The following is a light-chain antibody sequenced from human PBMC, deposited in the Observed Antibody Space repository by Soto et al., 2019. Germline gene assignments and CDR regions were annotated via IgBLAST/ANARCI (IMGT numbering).Light chain of an antibody. Sequence: QPVLTQSPSASASLGASVKLTCTLSSGHSSYAIAWHQQQPEKGPRYLMKLDSDGSHTKGDAIPDRFSGSSSGAERYLTISSLQSEDEADYYCQSYDSSLSRWVFGGGTKLTVL. CDR3: QSYDSSLSRWV. V-gene: IGLV4-69*01. CDR2: LDSDGSH. CDR1: SGHSSYA. J-gene: IGLJ3*02.